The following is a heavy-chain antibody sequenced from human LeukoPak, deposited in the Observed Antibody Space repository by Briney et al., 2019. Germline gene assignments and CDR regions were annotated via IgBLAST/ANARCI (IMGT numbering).Heavy chain of an antibody. CDR3: ARTTSFTASGYDY. CDR1: GYTFTSYH. Sequence: GASVKVSCKASGYTFTSYHMNWVRQATGQGLEWMGWMNPNNGDSGYAQKFQGRVTITRDTSISTAYMELRSLRSEDTAVYFCARTTSFTASGYDYWGQGILVTVSS. D-gene: IGHD6-25*01. J-gene: IGHJ4*02. CDR2: MNPNNGDS. V-gene: IGHV1-8*03.